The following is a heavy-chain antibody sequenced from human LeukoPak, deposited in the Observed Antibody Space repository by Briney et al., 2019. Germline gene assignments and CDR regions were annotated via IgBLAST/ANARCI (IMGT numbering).Heavy chain of an antibody. CDR3: ASSNGYYTGPFDY. CDR2: LSYDVNYE. D-gene: IGHD3-3*01. Sequence: GGSLRLSCAASGLTFSNYVLHWVRQAPGKGLDWVAVLSYDVNYESYADSVRGRFTISRDNSKNTLFLQMNSLRAEDTAVYYCASSNGYYTGPFDYWGQGTLVTVSS. J-gene: IGHJ4*02. V-gene: IGHV3-30-3*01. CDR1: GLTFSNYV.